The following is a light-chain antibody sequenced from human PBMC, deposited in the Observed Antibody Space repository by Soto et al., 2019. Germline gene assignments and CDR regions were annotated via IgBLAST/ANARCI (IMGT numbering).Light chain of an antibody. CDR1: SSDVGGYNY. CDR2: DVN. V-gene: IGLV2-14*01. J-gene: IGLJ2*01. CDR3: SSYTGRRTRLV. Sequence: QSALTQPASVSGSPGQSITISCTGTSSDVGGYNYVSWYQHHPHKAPKLMIYDVNNRPSGVSNRCSGSKSGNTASLTISGFQAEEEAAYYCSSYTGRRTRLVFGGGTQLAVL.